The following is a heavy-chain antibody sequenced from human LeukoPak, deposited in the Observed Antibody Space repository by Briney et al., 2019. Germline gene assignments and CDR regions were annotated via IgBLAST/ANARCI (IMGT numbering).Heavy chain of an antibody. Sequence: GGSLRLSCAASGFTFSSYAMSWVRQAPGKGLEWVSSISNSGDTTYYADSVKGRFTIYRDNSKNTLYLQMNSLRAEDTAVYYCVKGRAVGATSGGDYWGQGTLVTVSS. CDR2: ISNSGDTT. D-gene: IGHD1-26*01. V-gene: IGHV3-23*01. CDR3: VKGRAVGATSGGDY. J-gene: IGHJ4*02. CDR1: GFTFSSYA.